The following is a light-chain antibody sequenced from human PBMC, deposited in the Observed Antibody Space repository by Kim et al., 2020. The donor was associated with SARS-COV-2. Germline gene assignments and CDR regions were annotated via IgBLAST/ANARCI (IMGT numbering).Light chain of an antibody. V-gene: IGLV3-21*04. CDR3: QVWNSSTDHYV. CDR2: HDY. Sequence: SYELTQPPSLPVAPGETAIITCGGNNIGGESVHWYQQKPGQSPVLVMYHDYDRPSGIPERFSGSNSENTATLTISRVEAGDEADYYCQVWNSSTDHYVFGTGTKVTVL. J-gene: IGLJ1*01. CDR1: NIGGES.